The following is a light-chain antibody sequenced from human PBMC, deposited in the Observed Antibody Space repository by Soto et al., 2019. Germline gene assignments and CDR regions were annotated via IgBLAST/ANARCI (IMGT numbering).Light chain of an antibody. V-gene: IGLV1-44*01. J-gene: IGLJ1*01. Sequence: QSVLTQPPSASGTPGHRVTISCSGGSSNIGTNSVNWYQQLPGRAPKLLIYNNDLRPSGVPDRFSGSKSGTSASLAISGLQSEDEADYYCAAWDDSLNGFYVFGIGTKVPVL. CDR1: SSNIGTNS. CDR3: AAWDDSLNGFYV. CDR2: NND.